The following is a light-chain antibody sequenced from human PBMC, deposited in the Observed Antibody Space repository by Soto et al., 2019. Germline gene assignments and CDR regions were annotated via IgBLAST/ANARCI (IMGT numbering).Light chain of an antibody. CDR1: SSDVGSYDL. Sequence: QSVLTQPAPVSGSPEQSITISCTGTSSDVGSYDLVSWYQQYPGKAPKLMIYEVSERPSGVSNRFSGSKSGNTASLTISGLLAEDEADYYCCSYAGSSAFPFVFGTGTKVTV. J-gene: IGLJ1*01. CDR3: CSYAGSSAFPFV. CDR2: EVS. V-gene: IGLV2-23*02.